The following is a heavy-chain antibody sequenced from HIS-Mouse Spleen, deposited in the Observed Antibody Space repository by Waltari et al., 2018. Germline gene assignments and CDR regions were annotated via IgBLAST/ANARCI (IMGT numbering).Heavy chain of an antibody. CDR1: GFTFSSYG. D-gene: IGHD2-15*01. V-gene: IGHV3-30*03. Sequence: QVQLVESGGGVVQPGRSLRLSCAASGFTFSSYGMHWVRQAPGKGLEWVAVISYDGSNKYYADSVKGRFTISRDNSKNTLYLQMNSLRAEDTAVYYCARDVGIWGQGTLVTVSS. CDR2: ISYDGSNK. J-gene: IGHJ4*02. CDR3: ARDVGI.